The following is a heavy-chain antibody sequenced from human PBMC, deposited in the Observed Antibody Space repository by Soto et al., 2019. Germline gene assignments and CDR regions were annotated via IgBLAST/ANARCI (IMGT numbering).Heavy chain of an antibody. V-gene: IGHV4-31*03. CDR3: ARVPKDSSGYPNGFDY. Sequence: SETLSLTCTVSGGSISSGGYYWSWIRQHPGKGLEWIGYIYYSGSTYYNPSLKSRVTISVDTSKNQFSLKLSSVTAADTAVHYCARVPKDSSGYPNGFDYWGQGTLVTVSS. CDR2: IYYSGST. J-gene: IGHJ4*02. CDR1: GGSISSGGYY. D-gene: IGHD3-22*01.